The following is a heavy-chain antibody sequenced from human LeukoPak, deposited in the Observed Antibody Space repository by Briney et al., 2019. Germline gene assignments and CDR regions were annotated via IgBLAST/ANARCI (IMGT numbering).Heavy chain of an antibody. V-gene: IGHV4-59*01. CDR3: ARGRGYTAMATYYYYYYMDV. D-gene: IGHD5-18*01. CDR2: IYYSGST. Sequence: PSETLSLTCTVSGGSISSYYWSWIRQPPGKGLEWVGHIYYSGSTNYNSSLKSRVTISVDTSKNQFSLKLSSVTAADTAVYYCARGRGYTAMATYYYYYYMDVWGKGTTVTVSS. CDR1: GGSISSYY. J-gene: IGHJ6*03.